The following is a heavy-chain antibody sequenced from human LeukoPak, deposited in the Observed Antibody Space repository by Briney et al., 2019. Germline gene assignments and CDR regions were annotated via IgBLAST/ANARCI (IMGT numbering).Heavy chain of an antibody. CDR2: ISYDGSSK. CDR3: AKGSGSYRYFDY. J-gene: IGHJ4*02. CDR1: GFTFSSYG. D-gene: IGHD1-26*01. Sequence: GGSLRLSCAASGFTFSSYGMHWVRQAPGKGLEWVAVISYDGSSKYYADSVKGRFTISRDNSKNTLYLQMNSLRAEDTAVYYCAKGSGSYRYFDYWGQGTLVTVSS. V-gene: IGHV3-30*18.